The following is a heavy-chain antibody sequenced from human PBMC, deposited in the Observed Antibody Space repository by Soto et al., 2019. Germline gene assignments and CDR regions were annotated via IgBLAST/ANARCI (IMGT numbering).Heavy chain of an antibody. CDR1: GYSFTSYW. V-gene: IGHV5-10-1*01. CDR2: IDPSDSYT. D-gene: IGHD3-22*01. Sequence: GESLKISCKGSGYSFTSYWISWVRQMPGKGLEWMGRIDPSDSYTNYSPSFQGHVTISADKSISTAYLQWSSLKASDTAMYYCARHLGSYYYDSSGYYAFEIWGQGTMVTVSS. CDR3: ARHLGSYYYDSSGYYAFEI. J-gene: IGHJ3*02.